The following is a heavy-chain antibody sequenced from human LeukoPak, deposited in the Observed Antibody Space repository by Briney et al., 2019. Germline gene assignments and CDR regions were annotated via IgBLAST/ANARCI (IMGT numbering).Heavy chain of an antibody. V-gene: IGHV3-21*01. D-gene: IGHD3-9*01. Sequence: GGSLRLSCAASGFTFSNSAMNWVRQVPGKGLEWVSSIDYDSSHIYYAASVRGRFTISRDNARNSVYLQMNSLRVEDTAVYYCARDPLRYHRVGHYDYWGQGTLVAVSS. J-gene: IGHJ4*02. CDR3: ARDPLRYHRVGHYDY. CDR1: GFTFSNSA. CDR2: IDYDSSHI.